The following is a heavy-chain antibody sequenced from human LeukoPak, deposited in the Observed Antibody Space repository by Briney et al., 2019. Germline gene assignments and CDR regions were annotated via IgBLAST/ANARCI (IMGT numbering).Heavy chain of an antibody. V-gene: IGHV4-38-2*01. CDR1: GYSISSGYQ. CDR3: ERGPRLLTPDCTSTSCYENYFDP. CDR2: IFHTGSA. Sequence: SETLSLTCAVSGYSISSGYQWAWIRQPPGKRLGWIGSIFHTGSAHYNPSLKRRVTMSIDTSTNHFSLRLSAVTAADTAVCCCERGPRLLTPDCTSTSCYENYFDPWGQGILVTVSS. D-gene: IGHD2-2*01. J-gene: IGHJ5*02.